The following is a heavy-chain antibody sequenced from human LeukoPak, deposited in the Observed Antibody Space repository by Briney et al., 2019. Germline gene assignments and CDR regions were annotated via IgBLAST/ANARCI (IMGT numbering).Heavy chain of an antibody. D-gene: IGHD5-18*01. V-gene: IGHV3-23*01. CDR1: GFTFSSYA. J-gene: IGHJ6*02. CDR3: AKGYGYGAYYYYGIDV. Sequence: GGSLRLSCAASGFTFSSYAMSWVRQAPGKGLEWVSAISGSGGSTYYADSVKGRFTISRDNSKNTLYLQMNSLRAEDTAVYYCAKGYGYGAYYYYGIDVWGQGTTVTVSS. CDR2: ISGSGGST.